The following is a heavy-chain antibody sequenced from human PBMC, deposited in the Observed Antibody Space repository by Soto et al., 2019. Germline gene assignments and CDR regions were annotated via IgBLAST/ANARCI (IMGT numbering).Heavy chain of an antibody. CDR1: GFTFSSYG. Sequence: GGSLRLSCAASGFTFSSYGMHWVRQAPGKGLEWVAVISYDGSNKCYADSVKGRFTISRDNSKNTLYLQMNSLRAEDTAVYYCAKSLYDFWSGYSYYYGMDVWGQGTTVTVSS. CDR3: AKSLYDFWSGYSYYYGMDV. V-gene: IGHV3-30*18. D-gene: IGHD3-3*01. J-gene: IGHJ6*02. CDR2: ISYDGSNK.